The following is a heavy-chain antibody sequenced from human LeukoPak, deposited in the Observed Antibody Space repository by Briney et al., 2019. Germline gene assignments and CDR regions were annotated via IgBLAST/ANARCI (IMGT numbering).Heavy chain of an antibody. J-gene: IGHJ6*03. V-gene: IGHV3-48*01. CDR2: ISSSSSTI. CDR1: GFTFSSYS. CDR3: ARDYQLLLYPGVEYYYYMDV. Sequence: QPGGSLRLSCAASGFTFSSYSMNWVRQAPGKGLEWVSYISSSSSTIYYADSVKGRFTISRDNAKNSLYLQMNSLRAEDTAVYYCARDYQLLLYPGVEYYYYMDVWGKGTTVTVSS. D-gene: IGHD2-2*01.